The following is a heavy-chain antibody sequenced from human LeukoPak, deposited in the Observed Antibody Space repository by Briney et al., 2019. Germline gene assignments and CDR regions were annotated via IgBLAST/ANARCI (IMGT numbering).Heavy chain of an antibody. J-gene: IGHJ4*02. CDR2: IYSGGST. Sequence: GGSLRLSCAAAGFTFSSYTMTWVRQAPGKGLEWVSVIYSGGSTYYADSVKGRFTISRDNSKNTLYLQMNSLRAEDTAVYYCARGSNFDYWGQGTLVTVSS. CDR1: GFTFSSYT. V-gene: IGHV3-53*01. CDR3: ARGSNFDY.